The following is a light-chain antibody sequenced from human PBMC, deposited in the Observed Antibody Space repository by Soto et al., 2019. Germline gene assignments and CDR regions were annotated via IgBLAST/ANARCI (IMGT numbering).Light chain of an antibody. CDR3: QVWEASSDHPV. J-gene: IGLJ2*01. V-gene: IGLV3-21*01. CDR1: TIGIKG. Sequence: YELTQPPSVSVAPGQTASISCGGNTIGIKGDYWYQQQPGPAPVLVILDNRDRPPGIPERFSGSNSGNTATLTISRVDAGDEADYYCQVWEASSDHPVFGGGTKLTVL. CDR2: DNR.